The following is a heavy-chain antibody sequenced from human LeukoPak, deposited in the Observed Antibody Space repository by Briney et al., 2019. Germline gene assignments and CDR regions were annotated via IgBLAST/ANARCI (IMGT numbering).Heavy chain of an antibody. CDR1: GGSISSSSYY. V-gene: IGHV4-39*07. CDR3: ASWGKQWLVLGDWFDP. D-gene: IGHD6-19*01. J-gene: IGHJ5*02. CDR2: IYYSGST. Sequence: SETLSLTCTVSGGSISSSSYYWGWIRQPPGKGLEWIGSIYYSGSTYYNPSLKSRVTISVDKSKNQFSLKLSSVTAADTAVYYCASWGKQWLVLGDWFDPWGQGTLVTVSS.